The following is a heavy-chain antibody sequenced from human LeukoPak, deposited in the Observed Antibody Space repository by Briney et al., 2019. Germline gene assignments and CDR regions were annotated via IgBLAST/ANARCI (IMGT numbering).Heavy chain of an antibody. J-gene: IGHJ4*02. CDR2: INPNSGGT. Sequence: ASVNVSCKTSGYTFTAYYMHWMRQAPGQGLEWMGWINPNSGGTNYAQQFQDRVTMTRDTSISTAYMELSRLRSDDTAVYYCARGPATGSFDYWGQGTLVTVSS. CDR3: ARGPATGSFDY. CDR1: GYTFTAYY. D-gene: IGHD6-13*01. V-gene: IGHV1-2*02.